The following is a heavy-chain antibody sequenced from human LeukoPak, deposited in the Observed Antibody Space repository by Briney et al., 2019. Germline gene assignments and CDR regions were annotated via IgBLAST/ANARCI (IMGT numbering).Heavy chain of an antibody. CDR1: GGSISSSSYY. V-gene: IGHV4-39*07. J-gene: IGHJ4*02. CDR3: ARINYYGSGRYYFDY. CDR2: IYYSGST. Sequence: SETLSLTCTVSGGSISSSSYYWGWIRQPPGKGLEWIGSIYYSGSTYYNPSLKSRVTISVDTSKNQFSLKLSSVTAADTAVYYCARINYYGSGRYYFDYWGQGTLVTVSS. D-gene: IGHD3-10*01.